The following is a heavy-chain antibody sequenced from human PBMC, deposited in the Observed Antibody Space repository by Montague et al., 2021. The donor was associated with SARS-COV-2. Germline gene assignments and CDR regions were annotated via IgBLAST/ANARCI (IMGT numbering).Heavy chain of an antibody. Sequence: SETLSLTCTVSGGSISSSSYYWGWIRQPPGMGLEWIGSIYYSGSTYSNPSLQSRVTISVDTSKNQFSLKLSSVTAADTAVYYCATYYDIWTGYDIDAFDIWGQGTMVTVSS. CDR2: IYYSGST. CDR3: ATYYDIWTGYDIDAFDI. J-gene: IGHJ3*02. V-gene: IGHV4-39*01. CDR1: GGSISSSSYY. D-gene: IGHD3-9*01.